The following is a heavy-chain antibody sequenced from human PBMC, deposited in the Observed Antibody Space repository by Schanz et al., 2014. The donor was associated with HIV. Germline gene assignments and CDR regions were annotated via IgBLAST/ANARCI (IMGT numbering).Heavy chain of an antibody. V-gene: IGHV3-33*06. CDR3: AKENPINYYSHGGALDI. Sequence: VQLVESGGGLVQPGRSLRLSCVASGFTFSTYGMHWVRQAPGKGLEWVEVIWYDGSYKHYADSVKGRFTISRDNSKNTMYLQMNSLRAEETAIYYCAKENPINYYSHGGALDIWGQGTMLTVSS. J-gene: IGHJ3*02. D-gene: IGHD3-10*01. CDR2: IWYDGSYK. CDR1: GFTFSTYG.